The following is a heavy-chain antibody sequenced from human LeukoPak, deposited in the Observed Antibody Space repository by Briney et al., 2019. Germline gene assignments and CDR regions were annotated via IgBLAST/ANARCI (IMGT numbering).Heavy chain of an antibody. CDR3: ARAKDIGVIPAFDR. V-gene: IGHV3-48*04. CDR1: GFTFSSYS. Sequence: ASLLLSCASSGFTFSSYSMNWVRPAPGKGLEGVSFISSSSSTIYDADSEEGRFTFSRDNDKNSLYLQMNLPHADTTAVYCCARAKDIGVIPAFDRWGQGTLVTVSS. D-gene: IGHD2-2*01. CDR2: ISSSSSTI. J-gene: IGHJ5*02.